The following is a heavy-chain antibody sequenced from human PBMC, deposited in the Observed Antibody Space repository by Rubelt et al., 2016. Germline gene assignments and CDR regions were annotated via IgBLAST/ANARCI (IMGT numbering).Heavy chain of an antibody. D-gene: IGHD3-10*01. J-gene: IGHJ5*02. Sequence: QVQLQESGSRLVKASQTLSLTCAVSGGSISSGTYAWSWIRQSSGKGLEWIGYIHHSGSTNYNTSLKSRVTISLETSKNQFSLKLSTVTAGETAVAYCARDSRGSGLDPWGRGTLVTVSS. CDR1: GGSISSGTYA. CDR3: ARDSRGSGLDP. V-gene: IGHV4-30-2*06. CDR2: IHHSGST.